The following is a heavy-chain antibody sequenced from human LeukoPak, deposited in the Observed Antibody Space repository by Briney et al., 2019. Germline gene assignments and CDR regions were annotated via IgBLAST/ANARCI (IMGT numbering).Heavy chain of an antibody. J-gene: IGHJ3*02. Sequence: SETLSLTCTVSGGSISSGSYYWSWIRQPAGKGLEWIGRIYTSGSTNYNPSLKSRVTISVDTSKNQFSLKLSSVTAADTAVYYCARADVDTAMVGAFDIWGQGTMDTVSS. V-gene: IGHV4-61*02. D-gene: IGHD5-18*01. CDR2: IYTSGST. CDR1: GGSISSGSYY. CDR3: ARADVDTAMVGAFDI.